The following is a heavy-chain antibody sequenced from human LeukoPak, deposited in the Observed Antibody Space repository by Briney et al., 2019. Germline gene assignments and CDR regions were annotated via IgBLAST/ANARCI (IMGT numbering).Heavy chain of an antibody. CDR1: GDSINNNNW. CDR3: ARPIRN. Sequence: SGTLSLTCAVSGDSINNNNWWSWVRQSPGKGLEWIGEIYHSGSTNYSPSLKSRVTISVDTSKNQFSLSLSSVTAADTAVYYCARPIRNWGQGTLVIVSS. J-gene: IGHJ4*02. CDR2: IYHSGST. V-gene: IGHV4-4*02.